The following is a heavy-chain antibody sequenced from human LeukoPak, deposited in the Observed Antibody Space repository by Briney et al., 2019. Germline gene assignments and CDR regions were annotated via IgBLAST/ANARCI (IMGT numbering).Heavy chain of an antibody. J-gene: IGHJ3*01. CDR2: INSDGGST. D-gene: IGHD3-16*01. CDR3: ARRRERGASDAFAF. V-gene: IGHV3-74*01. Sequence: GGSLRLSCAASGFTFSSFWMYWVRQAPGKGLVLVSRINSDGGSTTYADSVKGRFTISRDNAKNTVYLQMNSLRAEDTAVYYCARRRERGASDAFAFWGQGTMVTVSS. CDR1: GFTFSSFW.